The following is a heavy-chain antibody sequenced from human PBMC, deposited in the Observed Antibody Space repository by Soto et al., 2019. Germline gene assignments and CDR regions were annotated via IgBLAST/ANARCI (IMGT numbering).Heavy chain of an antibody. J-gene: IGHJ4*02. CDR1: GYTFTVYY. V-gene: IGHV1-2*02. CDR2: INPKSGGT. Sequence: ASVKVSCKASGYTFTVYYMHWVRQAPGQGLEWMGWINPKSGGTMHPQKFQGRVTMTWDTSISTAYMALTRLRSDDTAVYCCARDLAKGGGSAGFDYWGQGTLVTVSS. CDR3: ARDLAKGGGSAGFDY. D-gene: IGHD1-26*01.